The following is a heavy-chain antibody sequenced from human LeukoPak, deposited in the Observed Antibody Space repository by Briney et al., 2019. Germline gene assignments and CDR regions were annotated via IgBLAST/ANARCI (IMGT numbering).Heavy chain of an antibody. CDR2: ISSSSSTI. V-gene: IGHV3-48*01. J-gene: IGHJ6*01. CDR1: GFIFSTYS. CDR3: ARDDHYNYYFMDV. Sequence: GGSLRLSCAASGFIFSTYSMNWVRQAPGKGLEWVSYISSSSSTIYYADSVKGRFTISRDNAENSLYLQMNSLGAEDTAVYYCARDDHYNYYFMDVWGKGTTVTVSS.